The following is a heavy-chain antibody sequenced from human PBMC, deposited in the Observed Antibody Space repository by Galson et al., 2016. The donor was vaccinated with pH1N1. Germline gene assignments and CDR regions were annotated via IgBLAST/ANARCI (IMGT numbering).Heavy chain of an antibody. J-gene: IGHJ4*02. D-gene: IGHD1-26*01. CDR1: GYTFTNYD. Sequence: SVKVSCKASGYTFTNYDFNWVRQATGQGLEWMGWVRPNSGDTGFAQKFQGRVTITRNTSISTAYMEVSSLRSEDTAVYYCATGLPLWGYSGRYWGQGTLVTVSS. V-gene: IGHV1-8*03. CDR2: VRPNSGDT. CDR3: ATGLPLWGYSGRY.